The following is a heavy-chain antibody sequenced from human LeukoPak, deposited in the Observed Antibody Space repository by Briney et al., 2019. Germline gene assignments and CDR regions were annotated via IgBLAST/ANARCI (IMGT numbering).Heavy chain of an antibody. V-gene: IGHV1-69*05. D-gene: IGHD4-11*01. CDR2: IIPIFGTA. J-gene: IGHJ6*03. CDR3: ARNGRDHSNYAGQYYYYMDV. CDR1: GGTFSSYA. Sequence: GASVKVSCKASGGTFSSYAISWVRQAPGQGLEWMGGIIPIFGTANYAQKFQGRVTITTDESTSTAYMELSSLRSEDTAVYYCARNGRDHSNYAGQYYYYMDVWGKGTTVTVSS.